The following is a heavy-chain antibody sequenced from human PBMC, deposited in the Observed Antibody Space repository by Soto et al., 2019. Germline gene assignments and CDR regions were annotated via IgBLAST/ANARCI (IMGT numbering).Heavy chain of an antibody. V-gene: IGHV1-8*01. CDR2: MNPNSGNT. Sequence: ASVKVSCKASGYTFTSYDINWVRQATGQGLEWMGWMNPNSGNTGYAQKFQGRVTMTRNTSISTAYMELSSLRSEDTAVYYCARLLTYSSSSRAYWYFDLWGRGTLVTVSS. D-gene: IGHD6-6*01. CDR1: GYTFTSYD. J-gene: IGHJ2*01. CDR3: ARLLTYSSSSRAYWYFDL.